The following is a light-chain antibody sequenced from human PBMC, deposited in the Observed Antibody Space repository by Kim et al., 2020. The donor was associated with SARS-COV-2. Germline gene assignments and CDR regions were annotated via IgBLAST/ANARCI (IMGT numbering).Light chain of an antibody. CDR2: QDN. J-gene: IGLJ1*01. Sequence: PRQTARITVSVYKLGDKSVSWYQQKPGQSPVVVISQDNQRPSGIPERFTGSNSGNTATLTISGTQAMDEADYYCQAWDSSTHNYVFGAGTKVTVL. CDR1: KLGDKS. CDR3: QAWDSSTHNYV. V-gene: IGLV3-1*01.